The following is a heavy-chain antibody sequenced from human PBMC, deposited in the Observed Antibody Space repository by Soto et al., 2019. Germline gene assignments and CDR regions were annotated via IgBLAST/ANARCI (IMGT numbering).Heavy chain of an antibody. CDR3: ARDLPVTTPARRYHYAMDV. D-gene: IGHD4-17*01. J-gene: IGHJ6*02. V-gene: IGHV1-46*01. Sequence: ASVKVSCKASGYSFTSYYMHWVRQAPGQGLEWMGIINPVDGSISYAQNFQGRVTMTRDTSTSTVYMDLSSLRSEDTAVYYCARDLPVTTPARRYHYAMDVWGQATTVTLSS. CDR2: INPVDGSI. CDR1: GYSFTSYY.